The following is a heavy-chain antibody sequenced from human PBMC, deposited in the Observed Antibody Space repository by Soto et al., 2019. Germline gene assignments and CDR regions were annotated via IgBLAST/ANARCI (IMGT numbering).Heavy chain of an antibody. CDR3: AVVDIVVVPAAISFSGWFDP. D-gene: IGHD2-2*01. V-gene: IGHV1-69*13. J-gene: IGHJ5*02. Sequence: ASVTVSCKASGGTFSSYAIIWVRQAPGQGLEWMGGIIPIFGTANYAQKFQGRVTITADESTSTAYMELSSLRSEDTAVYYCAVVDIVVVPAAISFSGWFDPWGQGTLVTVSS. CDR1: GGTFSSYA. CDR2: IIPIFGTA.